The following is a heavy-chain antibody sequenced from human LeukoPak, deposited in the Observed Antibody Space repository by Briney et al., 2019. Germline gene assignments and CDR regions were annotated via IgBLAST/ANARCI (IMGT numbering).Heavy chain of an antibody. J-gene: IGHJ4*02. V-gene: IGHV4-34*01. CDR1: GGSLSGYY. CDR3: ARFRDLFDY. D-gene: IGHD5-24*01. Sequence: SETLSLTCAVYGGSLSGYYWSWIRQPPGKGLEWIGEINHSGSTNYNPSLKSRVTISVDTSKNQFSLKLSSVTAADTAVYYCARFRDLFDYWGQGTLVTVSS. CDR2: INHSGST.